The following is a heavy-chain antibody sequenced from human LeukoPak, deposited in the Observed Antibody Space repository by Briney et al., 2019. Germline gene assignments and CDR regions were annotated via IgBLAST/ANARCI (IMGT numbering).Heavy chain of an antibody. J-gene: IGHJ6*02. V-gene: IGHV3-73*01. CDR1: GFTFSGSA. CDR2: IRNKANSHAT. D-gene: IGHD3-10*01. CDR3: TRPGELRGGNYYYGMDV. Sequence: GGSLRLSCAASGFTFSGSAIHWVRQASGKGLEWVGRIRNKANSHATAYAASVKGRFTISRDDSKNTAYLQMYSLKTEDTAVYYCTRPGELRGGNYYYGMDVWGQGTTVTVSS.